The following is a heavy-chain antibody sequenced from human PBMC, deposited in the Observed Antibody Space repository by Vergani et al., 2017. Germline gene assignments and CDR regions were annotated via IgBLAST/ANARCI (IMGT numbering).Heavy chain of an antibody. J-gene: IGHJ6*04. D-gene: IGHD5-12*01. Sequence: EVQLVESGGGLVQPGRSLRLSCTASGFTFGDYAMSWFRQAPGKGLEWVGFIRSKAYGGTTEYAASVKGRFTISRDDSKSIAYLQMNSLKTEDTAVYYCTRDFRYSGYDYYYYGMDVWGKGTTVTVSS. CDR3: TRDFRYSGYDYYYYGMDV. V-gene: IGHV3-49*03. CDR1: GFTFGDYA. CDR2: IRSKAYGGTT.